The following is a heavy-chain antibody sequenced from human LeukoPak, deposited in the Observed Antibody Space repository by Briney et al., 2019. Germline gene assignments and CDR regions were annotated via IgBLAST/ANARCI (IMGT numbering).Heavy chain of an antibody. V-gene: IGHV3-48*04. Sequence: GGSLRLSCAASGFIVSTYNMNWVRQAPGTGLQWVSYISITRTTIYYADSVKGRFTISRDNVRNSLHLQMNSLRAEDTAVYYCARVISPSDYGDLDAFDVWGQGTVVTVSS. CDR3: ARVISPSDYGDLDAFDV. J-gene: IGHJ3*01. D-gene: IGHD4-17*01. CDR2: ISITRTTI. CDR1: GFIVSTYN.